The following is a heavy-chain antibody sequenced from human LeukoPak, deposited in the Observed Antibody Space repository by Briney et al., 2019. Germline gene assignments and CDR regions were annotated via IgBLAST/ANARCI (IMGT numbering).Heavy chain of an antibody. D-gene: IGHD3-22*01. Sequence: SETLSLTCAVYGGSFSGYYWSWIRQPPGKGLEWIGEINHSGSTNYNPSLKSRVTISVDTSKNQFSLKLSSVTAADTAVYYCARVGLYYYDSSGYDYWGQGTLVTVSS. CDR3: ARVGLYYYDSSGYDY. CDR2: INHSGST. V-gene: IGHV4-34*01. J-gene: IGHJ4*02. CDR1: GGSFSGYY.